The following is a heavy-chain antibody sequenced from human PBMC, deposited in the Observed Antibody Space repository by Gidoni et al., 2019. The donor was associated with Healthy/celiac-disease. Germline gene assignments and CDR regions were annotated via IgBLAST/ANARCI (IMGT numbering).Heavy chain of an antibody. J-gene: IGHJ4*02. CDR1: GFTFSSYA. CDR2: ISGSGGST. CDR3: AKDGLMVRGVSNSFDY. V-gene: IGHV3-23*01. Sequence: EVQLLESGGGLVQPGGSLRLSCAASGFTFSSYAMSWVRQAPGKGLEWVSAISGSGGSTYYADSVKGRFTISRDNSKNTLYLQMNSLRAEDTAVYYCAKDGLMVRGVSNSFDYWGQGTLVTVSS. D-gene: IGHD3-10*01.